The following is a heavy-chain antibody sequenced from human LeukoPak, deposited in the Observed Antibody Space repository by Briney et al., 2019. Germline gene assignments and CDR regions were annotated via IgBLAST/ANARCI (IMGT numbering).Heavy chain of an antibody. Sequence: SETLSLTCTVSGYSISSGYYWGWIRQPPGKGLGWIGSIYHSGSTQYNPSLKSRVTISVDTSKNQFSLKLSSVTAADTAVYYCARCSGSSCYHWFDPWGQGTLVTVSS. V-gene: IGHV4-38-2*02. CDR1: GYSISSGYY. CDR3: ARCSGSSCYHWFDP. D-gene: IGHD2-15*01. J-gene: IGHJ5*02. CDR2: IYHSGST.